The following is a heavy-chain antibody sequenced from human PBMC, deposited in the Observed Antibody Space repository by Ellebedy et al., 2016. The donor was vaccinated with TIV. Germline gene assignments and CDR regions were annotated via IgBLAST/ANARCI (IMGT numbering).Heavy chain of an antibody. J-gene: IGHJ4*02. D-gene: IGHD3-10*01. CDR2: INPNSGGT. CDR3: ARDSGVTERDN. V-gene: IGHV1-2*02. CDR1: GYTFTGYY. Sequence: ASVKVSCXASGYTFTGYYMNWVRQAPGQGLEWMGWINPNSGGTNYAQKFQGRVTMTRDTSITTAYMELSSLRSDDTAVYFCARDSGVTERDNWGQGTLVTVSS.